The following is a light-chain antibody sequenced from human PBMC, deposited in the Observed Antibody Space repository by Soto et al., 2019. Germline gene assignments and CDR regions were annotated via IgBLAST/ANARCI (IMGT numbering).Light chain of an antibody. CDR1: SSDVGGYNF. J-gene: IGLJ2*01. Sequence: QSALTQPASVSGSPGQSITISCTGTSSDVGGYNFVSWYQHHPGKVPKVMIYEVSNRPSEVSSRFSGSKFGNTASLTISGLQAEDEADYYCTSYTNKNTLVFGGGTKLTVL. CDR3: TSYTNKNTLV. CDR2: EVS. V-gene: IGLV2-14*01.